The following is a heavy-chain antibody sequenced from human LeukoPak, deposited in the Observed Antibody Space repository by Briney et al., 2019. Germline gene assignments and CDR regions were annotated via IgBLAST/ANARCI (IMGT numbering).Heavy chain of an antibody. CDR3: ARALDMYCSSTSCYHYYYYMDV. J-gene: IGHJ6*03. CDR2: INPNSGGT. D-gene: IGHD2-2*01. V-gene: IGHV1-2*02. CDR1: GYTFTGYY. Sequence: ASVKVSCKASGYTFTGYYMHWVRQAPGQRLEWMGWINPNSGGTNYAQKFQGRVTMTRDTSISIAYMELSRLRSDDTAVYYCARALDMYCSSTSCYHYYYYMDVWGKGTTVTVSS.